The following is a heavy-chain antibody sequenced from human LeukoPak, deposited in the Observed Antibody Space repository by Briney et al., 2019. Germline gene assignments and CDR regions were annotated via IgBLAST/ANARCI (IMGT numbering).Heavy chain of an antibody. CDR3: ARDTGGFDF. D-gene: IGHD3-16*01. CDR1: GFTVSNHY. CDR2: IYSDGRT. J-gene: IGHJ4*02. V-gene: IGHV3-53*01. Sequence: GSLRLFFAASGFTVSNHYMNWVRQGSGKGLEWVSIIYSDGRTYYADSVKGRFNISRDNSKNTLFLQMNSLRAEDTAVSNCARDTGGFDFWGQGTLVTASS.